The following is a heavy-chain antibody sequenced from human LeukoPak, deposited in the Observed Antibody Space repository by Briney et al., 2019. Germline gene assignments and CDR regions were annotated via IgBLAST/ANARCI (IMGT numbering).Heavy chain of an antibody. Sequence: GGSLRLSCVASGFTFSTYAVKWVRPAPGRGLEWVSTISGSGDSTYYADSVKGRFTISRDNPKDTLYLQMSSVRVDDTAVYYCARDRGRYYDSRGFYWGYYFDSWGQGILVTVST. CDR3: ARDRGRYYDSRGFYWGYYFDS. J-gene: IGHJ4*02. V-gene: IGHV3-23*01. CDR2: ISGSGDST. D-gene: IGHD3-22*01. CDR1: GFTFSTYA.